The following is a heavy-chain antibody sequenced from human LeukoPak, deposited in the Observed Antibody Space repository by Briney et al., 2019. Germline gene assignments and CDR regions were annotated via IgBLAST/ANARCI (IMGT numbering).Heavy chain of an antibody. J-gene: IGHJ4*02. V-gene: IGHV1-46*01. CDR3: ARGRVVPAATPDFDY. Sequence: ASVKVSCKASGYTFTSYYMHWVRQAPGQGLEWMGIINPSGGSTSYAQKFQGRVTMTRDTSTSTVYMELSSLRSEDTAVYYCARGRVVPAATPDFDYWGQGTLVTVSS. CDR2: INPSGGST. D-gene: IGHD2-2*01. CDR1: GYTFTSYY.